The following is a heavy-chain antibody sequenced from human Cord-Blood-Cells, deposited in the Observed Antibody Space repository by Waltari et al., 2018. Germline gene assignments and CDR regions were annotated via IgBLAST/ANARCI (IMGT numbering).Heavy chain of an antibody. CDR3: ARAKGSGSYYNDY. CDR2: INHSGST. Sequence: QVQLQQWGAGLLKPSETLSLTCAVYGGSFSGYYWSWIRQPLGKGLEWIGEINHSGSTNYNPSLKSRVTISVDTSKNQFSLKLSSVTAADTAVYYCARAKGSGSYYNDYWGQGTLVTVSS. J-gene: IGHJ4*02. CDR1: GGSFSGYY. V-gene: IGHV4-34*01. D-gene: IGHD3-10*01.